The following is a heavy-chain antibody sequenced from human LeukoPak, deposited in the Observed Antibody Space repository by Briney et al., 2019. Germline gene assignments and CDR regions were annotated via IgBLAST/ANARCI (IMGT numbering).Heavy chain of an antibody. CDR2: IYYSGST. V-gene: IGHV4-30-4*08. CDR3: VRSSVAVAGLFDS. D-gene: IGHD6-19*01. CDR1: GGSISSGDYY. Sequence: PSETLSLTCTVSGGSISSGDYYWSWIRQPPGKGLEWIGYIYYSGSTKYNPSLKSRVSISVDTSKNLFFLKLNSVTAADTAVYYCVRSSVAVAGLFDSWGQGTLVPVSS. J-gene: IGHJ4*02.